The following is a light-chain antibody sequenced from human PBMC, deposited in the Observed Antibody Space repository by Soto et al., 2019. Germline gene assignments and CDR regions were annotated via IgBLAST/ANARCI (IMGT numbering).Light chain of an antibody. CDR1: PGISNY. V-gene: IGKV1-27*01. CDR2: AAS. Sequence: DIQMTQSPSSLSASVGDRVTITCRASPGISNYLAWYQQKPGKVPKLLIYAASTLQSGVPSRFSDSGSGTDLTLTISSLQPEDVATYYCQKYNSALFTFGPGTKVDIK. CDR3: QKYNSALFT. J-gene: IGKJ3*01.